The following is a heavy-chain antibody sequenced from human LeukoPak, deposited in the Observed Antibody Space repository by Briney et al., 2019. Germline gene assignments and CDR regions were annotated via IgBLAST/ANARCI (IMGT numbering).Heavy chain of an antibody. D-gene: IGHD3-9*01. CDR2: ISYDGSNK. V-gene: IGHV3-30*18. Sequence: GRSLRLSCAASGFTFSSYGMHWVRQAPGKGLEGVAVISYDGSNKYYAVSVKVRFTISRDNSKNTLYQQMNSLRAEDTAVYYCAKDMEYYDILTGYPEPLDYWGQGTLVTVSS. CDR1: GFTFSSYG. CDR3: AKDMEYYDILTGYPEPLDY. J-gene: IGHJ4*02.